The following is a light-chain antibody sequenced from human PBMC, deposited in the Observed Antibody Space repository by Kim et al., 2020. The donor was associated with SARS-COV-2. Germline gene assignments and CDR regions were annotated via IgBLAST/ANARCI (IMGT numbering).Light chain of an antibody. V-gene: IGKV1-27*01. J-gene: IGKJ1*01. CDR2: AAS. CDR1: QGISNY. Sequence: DIQMTQSPSSLSASVGDGVTISYRASQGISNYLAWYQQKPGQAPKLLIYAASALKFGVSSRFNGSGSGTDFTLTISDLQPEDVATYYCQKYNTAPWTFGHGTKVDIK. CDR3: QKYNTAPWT.